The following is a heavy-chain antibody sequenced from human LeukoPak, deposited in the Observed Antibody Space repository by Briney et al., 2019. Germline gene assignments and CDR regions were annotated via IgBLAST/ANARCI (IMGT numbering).Heavy chain of an antibody. CDR1: GGSISSGSYY. Sequence: SQTLSLTCTVSGGSISSGSYYWSWIRQPAGKGLERIGRIYTSGSTNYNPSLKSRVTISVDTSKNQFPLKLSSVTAADTAVYYCARAVTPNYYSMDVWGQGTTVTVSS. J-gene: IGHJ6*02. CDR2: IYTSGST. D-gene: IGHD4-11*01. V-gene: IGHV4-61*02. CDR3: ARAVTPNYYSMDV.